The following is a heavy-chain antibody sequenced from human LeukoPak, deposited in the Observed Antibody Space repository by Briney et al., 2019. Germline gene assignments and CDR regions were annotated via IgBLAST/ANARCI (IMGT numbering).Heavy chain of an antibody. J-gene: IGHJ3*02. CDR3: ARAPITMIVVSPRGSAFDI. CDR2: IYYSGST. D-gene: IGHD3-22*01. Sequence: SETLSLTCTVSGGSISSGDYYWSWIRQPPGKGLEWIGYIYYSGSTYYNPSLKSRVTISVDTSKNQFSLKLSSVTAADTAVYYCARAPITMIVVSPRGSAFDIWGQGTMVTVSS. V-gene: IGHV4-30-4*01. CDR1: GGSISSGDYY.